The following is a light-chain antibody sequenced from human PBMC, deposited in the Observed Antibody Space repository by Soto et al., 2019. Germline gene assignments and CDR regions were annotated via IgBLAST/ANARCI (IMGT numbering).Light chain of an antibody. CDR2: ATS. CDR3: QHYNNWPLT. CDR1: QSVSSSY. J-gene: IGKJ4*01. V-gene: IGKV3-15*01. Sequence: EIVFTQSPRTLSLSPGERATLSCRASQSVSSSYLAWYQQKPGQTPRLLIYATSTRATGIPARFSGSGSGTEFTLTISSLQSEDFAVYYCQHYNNWPLTFGGGTKVDIK.